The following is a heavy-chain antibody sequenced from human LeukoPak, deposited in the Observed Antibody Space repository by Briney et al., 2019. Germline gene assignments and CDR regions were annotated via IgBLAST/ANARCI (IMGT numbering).Heavy chain of an antibody. CDR1: GFTFSNLA. V-gene: IGHV3-48*03. Sequence: GVSLRLSCEASGFTFSNLAMNWVRQAPGKGLEWITFISSGGTTISYAESVRGRFTISRDNARNSLFLQMNSLRVEDTAVYYCARDLMPYVDPEYFDHWGQGTLVTVSS. J-gene: IGHJ4*02. CDR3: ARDLMPYVDPEYFDH. CDR2: ISSGGTTI. D-gene: IGHD3-9*01.